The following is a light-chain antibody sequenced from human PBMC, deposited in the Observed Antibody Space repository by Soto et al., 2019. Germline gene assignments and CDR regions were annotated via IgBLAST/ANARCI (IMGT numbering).Light chain of an antibody. CDR2: AAS. CDR3: QQLNSYLSIT. Sequence: DIQLTQSPSFLSASVGDRVTSTCRASQGISSYLAWYQQKPGKAPKLLIYAASTLQSGVPSRFSGSGSGTEFTLTISSLQPEDFATYYCQQLNSYLSITFGQGTRLEIK. CDR1: QGISSY. J-gene: IGKJ5*01. V-gene: IGKV1-9*01.